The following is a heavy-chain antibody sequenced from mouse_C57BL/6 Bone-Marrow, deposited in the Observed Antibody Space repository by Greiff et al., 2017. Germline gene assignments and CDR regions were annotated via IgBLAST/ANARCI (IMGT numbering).Heavy chain of an antibody. CDR1: GYTFTDYY. CDR2: INPYNGGT. J-gene: IGHJ3*01. D-gene: IGHD1-1*01. CDR3: ARDYGSSYRAY. Sequence: EVQLQQSGPVLVKPGASVKMSCKASGYTFTDYYMNWVKQSHGKSLEWIGVINPYNGGTSYNQKFKGKATLTVDKSSSTAYMELNSLTSEDSAVYYCARDYGSSYRAYWGQGTLVTVSA. V-gene: IGHV1-19*01.